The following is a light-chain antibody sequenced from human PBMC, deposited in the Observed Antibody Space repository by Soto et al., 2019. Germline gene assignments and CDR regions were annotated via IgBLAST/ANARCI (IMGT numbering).Light chain of an antibody. CDR3: SSYTSTNTYV. J-gene: IGLJ1*01. CDR1: SSDVGGSNY. CDR2: EVS. V-gene: IGLV2-14*01. Sequence: QSVLTQPASVSGSPGQSITISCTGTSSDVGGSNYVSWYQHHPGKAPKLLISEVSNRPSGVSHRFSGSKSDNTASLTISGLQAEDEADYYCSSYTSTNTYVFGTGTKLTVL.